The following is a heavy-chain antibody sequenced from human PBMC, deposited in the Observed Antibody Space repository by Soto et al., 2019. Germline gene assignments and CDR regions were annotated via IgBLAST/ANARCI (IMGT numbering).Heavy chain of an antibody. Sequence: KPGGSLRLSCAASGFTFSSYSMNWVRRAPGKWLEWVSSISSSSSYIYYADSVKGRFTISRDNAKNSLYLQMNSLRAEDTAVYYCARDSLYYDFWSGFKRDYYYYGMDVWGQGXTVTVYS. CDR3: ARDSLYYDFWSGFKRDYYYYGMDV. CDR1: GFTFSSYS. V-gene: IGHV3-21*01. CDR2: ISSSSSYI. D-gene: IGHD3-3*01. J-gene: IGHJ6*02.